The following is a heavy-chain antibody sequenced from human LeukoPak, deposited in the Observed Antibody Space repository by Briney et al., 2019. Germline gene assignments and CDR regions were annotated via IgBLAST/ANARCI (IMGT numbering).Heavy chain of an antibody. CDR3: ARGRIRGYSYGFHY. CDR1: GYTFTSYD. Sequence: ASVKVSCKASGYTFTSYDINWVRQATGQGLEWMGWMNPNSGNKGYAQKFQGRVTITRNTSISTAYMELSSLRSEDTAVYYCARGRIRGYSYGFHYWGQGTLVTVSS. CDR2: MNPNSGNK. J-gene: IGHJ4*02. D-gene: IGHD5-18*01. V-gene: IGHV1-8*03.